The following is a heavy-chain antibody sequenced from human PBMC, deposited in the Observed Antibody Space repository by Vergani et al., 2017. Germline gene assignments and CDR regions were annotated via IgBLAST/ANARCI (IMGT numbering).Heavy chain of an antibody. CDR1: GGSVSSGSYY. D-gene: IGHD6-19*01. Sequence: QVQLQESGPGLVKPSETLSLTCTVSGGSVSSGSYYWSWIRQPPGKGLAWLGYIYYSGSTNYNPSLKSRVTISVDTSKNQFSLKLSAVTAADTAVYYCARAREGIAVNGGQGTLVTVSS. CDR2: IYYSGST. V-gene: IGHV4-61*01. CDR3: ARAREGIAVN. J-gene: IGHJ4*02.